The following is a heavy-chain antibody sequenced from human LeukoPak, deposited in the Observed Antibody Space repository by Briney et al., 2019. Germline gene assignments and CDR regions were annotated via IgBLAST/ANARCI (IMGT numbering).Heavy chain of an antibody. CDR2: IYYSGRT. CDR1: GDSVSRSDSY. V-gene: IGHV4-39*01. Sequence: SETLSLTCSVSGDSVSRSDSYWDWIRQPPGKGLEWIGTIYYSGRTYYGPSLKSRVTMSVDPSNNQFSLNLRSVTAADTALYYCARRRYYDGSGYLEWGQGTLLSVSS. D-gene: IGHD3-22*01. J-gene: IGHJ1*01. CDR3: ARRRYYDGSGYLE.